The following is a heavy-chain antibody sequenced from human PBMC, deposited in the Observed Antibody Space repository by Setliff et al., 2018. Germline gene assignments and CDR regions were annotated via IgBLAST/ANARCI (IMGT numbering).Heavy chain of an antibody. CDR1: GYTLSNSI. CDR2: ISAYNGKT. J-gene: IGHJ4*02. V-gene: IGHV1-18*01. D-gene: IGHD2-8*01. CDR3: LRLVRYCTKIACQATSGDEV. Sequence: ASVKVSCKASGYTLSNSILSWVRQAPGQGLEWVGWISAYNGKTYFAQKFQDRITLTTDTSTNTGYLELRGLRSDDTAVYYCLRLVRYCTKIACQATSGDEVWGPGTLVTVPQ.